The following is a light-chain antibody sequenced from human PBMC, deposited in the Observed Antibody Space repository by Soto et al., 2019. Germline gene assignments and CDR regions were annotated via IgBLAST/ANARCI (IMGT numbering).Light chain of an antibody. CDR1: QRVSVNS. Sequence: EIVLTQSPGTLSLSPGERATLSCRASQRVSVNSLAWYQQKGGQAPRLLIYAASTRATGVPDRFSGTGSGTDFALPISRLETDDSAVYYCQQYGGSPFTFGPGTKVDIK. CDR2: AAS. CDR3: QQYGGSPFT. J-gene: IGKJ3*01. V-gene: IGKV3-20*01.